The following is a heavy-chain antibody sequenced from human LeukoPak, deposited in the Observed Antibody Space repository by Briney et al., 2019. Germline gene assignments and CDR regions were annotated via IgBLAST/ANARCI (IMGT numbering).Heavy chain of an antibody. CDR1: GLTFDLYA. CDR2: VSSSADSA. V-gene: IGHV3-23*01. Sequence: PGGSLRLSCAASGLTFDLYAMSWVRQAPGEGLEWVSSVSSSADSAYYADSVKGRFTISRENSNSTLFLQMSSLRAEDTAMYYCAKNPLYDSSGYFFPTFDSWGQGTLVAVSS. CDR3: AKNPLYDSSGYFFPTFDS. J-gene: IGHJ5*01. D-gene: IGHD3-22*01.